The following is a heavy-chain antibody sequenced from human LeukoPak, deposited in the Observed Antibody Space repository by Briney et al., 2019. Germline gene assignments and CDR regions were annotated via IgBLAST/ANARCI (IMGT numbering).Heavy chain of an antibody. CDR2: ISAYNGNT. V-gene: IGHV1-18*01. CDR1: GYTFTSYG. Sequence: GASVKVSCKASGYTFTSYGISWVRQAPGQGLEWMGWISAYNGNTNYAQKLQGRVTMTTDTSTSTAYMELRSLRSDDTAVYYCARVGVEWYSSSWPFDYWGQGTLVTVSS. D-gene: IGHD6-13*01. J-gene: IGHJ4*02. CDR3: ARVGVEWYSSSWPFDY.